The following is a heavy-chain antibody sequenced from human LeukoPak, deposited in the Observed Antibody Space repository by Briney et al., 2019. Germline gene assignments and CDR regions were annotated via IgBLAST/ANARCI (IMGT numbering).Heavy chain of an antibody. CDR1: GGSISSYY. V-gene: IGHV4-59*01. CDR2: IYYSGST. J-gene: IGHJ3*02. D-gene: IGHD2-15*01. Sequence: PSETLSLTCTVSGGSISSYYWSWIRQPPGKGLEWIGYIYYSGSTNYNPSLKSRVTISVDTSKNQFSLKLSSVTAADTAVYYCASTLLHTVVPTDAFDIWGQGTMVTVSS. CDR3: ASTLLHTVVPTDAFDI.